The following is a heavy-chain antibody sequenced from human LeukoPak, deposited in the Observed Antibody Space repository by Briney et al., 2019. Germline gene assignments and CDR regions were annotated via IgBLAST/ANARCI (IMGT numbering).Heavy chain of an antibody. CDR3: ARVAARNNDY. V-gene: IGHV3-21*01. CDR2: ISSSSSYI. CDR1: GFTFSSYS. D-gene: IGHD6-6*01. Sequence: PGGSLRLSCAASGFTFSSYSMNWVRQAPGKGLEWVSSISSSSSYIYYADSVKGRFTISRDNAKSSLYLQMNSLRAEDTAVYYCARVAARNNDYWGQGTLVTVSS. J-gene: IGHJ4*02.